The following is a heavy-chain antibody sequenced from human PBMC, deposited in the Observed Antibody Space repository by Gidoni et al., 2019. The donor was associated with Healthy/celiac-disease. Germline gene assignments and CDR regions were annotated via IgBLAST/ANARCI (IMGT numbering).Heavy chain of an antibody. CDR2: IKTGKGKT. CDR3: ARDRDKESIKIFGVVIIRSYGMDV. V-gene: IGHV1-3*04. CDR1: GYPFTSYS. D-gene: IGHD3-3*01. J-gene: IGHJ6*02. Sequence: QVQLVQSGAEVKKPGASVKVSCKASGYPFTSYSMHLVRQAPGQRHEWMGWIKTGKGKTKYAQKVQGRVTITRDTSASKAYMELSSLRSEDTAVYYCARDRDKESIKIFGVVIIRSYGMDVWGQGTTVTVSS.